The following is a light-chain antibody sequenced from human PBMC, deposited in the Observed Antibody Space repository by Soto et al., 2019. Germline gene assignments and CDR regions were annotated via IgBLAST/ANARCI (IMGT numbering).Light chain of an antibody. V-gene: IGKV1D-12*01. J-gene: IGKJ4*01. CDR2: GAS. CDR3: QQDDSFPLT. Sequence: DIQMTQSPSSVSASIGDTVTLTCRASQDINTLLAWYQQKPGKAPKLLIYGASTLESGVPSRFSGRGSGTDFTLTISSLQPEDFATYFCQQDDSFPLTFGGGTKVDIK. CDR1: QDINTL.